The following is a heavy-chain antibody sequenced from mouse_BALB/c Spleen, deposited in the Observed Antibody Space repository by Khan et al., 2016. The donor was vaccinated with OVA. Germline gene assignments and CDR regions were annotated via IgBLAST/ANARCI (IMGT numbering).Heavy chain of an antibody. J-gene: IGHJ4*01. CDR3: ARLYAMDY. CDR1: GFTFSSYG. V-gene: IGHV5-6*01. Sequence: MQLEESGGDLVKPGGSLKLSCAASGFTFSSYGMSWVRQTPDKRLEWVVTISSGGSYTYYPDSVKGRFTISRDNAKNTLYLQMSSLKSEDTAMYYCARLYAMDYWGQGTSVTVSS. CDR2: ISSGGSYT.